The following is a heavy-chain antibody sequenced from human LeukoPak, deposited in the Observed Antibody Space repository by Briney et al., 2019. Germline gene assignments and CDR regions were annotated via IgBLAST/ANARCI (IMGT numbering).Heavy chain of an antibody. CDR2: INPNSGGT. CDR1: GYTFTGYY. D-gene: IGHD6-13*01. Sequence: GASVNVSCKASGYTFTGYYMHWVRQAPGQGLEWMGWINPNSGGTNYAQKFQGRVTMTRDTSISTAYMELSRLRSDDTAVYYCARDSIAAAGTDPFYYYYYGMDVWGQGTTVTVSS. J-gene: IGHJ6*02. V-gene: IGHV1-2*02. CDR3: ARDSIAAAGTDPFYYYYYGMDV.